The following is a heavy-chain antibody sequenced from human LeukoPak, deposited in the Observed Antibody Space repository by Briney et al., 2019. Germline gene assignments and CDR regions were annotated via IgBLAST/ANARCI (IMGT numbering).Heavy chain of an antibody. Sequence: GASVKVSCKASGYTFTGYYMHWVRQAPGQGLEWMGWINPNSGGTNYAQKFQGRVTMTTDTSTSTAYMELRSLRSDDTAVYYCARDGYYDILTGYQEVDYWGQGTLVTVSS. CDR3: ARDGYYDILTGYQEVDY. D-gene: IGHD3-9*01. J-gene: IGHJ4*02. CDR2: INPNSGGT. V-gene: IGHV1-2*02. CDR1: GYTFTGYY.